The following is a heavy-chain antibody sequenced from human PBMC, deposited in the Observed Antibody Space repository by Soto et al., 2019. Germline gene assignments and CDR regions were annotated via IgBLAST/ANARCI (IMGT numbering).Heavy chain of an antibody. J-gene: IGHJ4*02. CDR2: ISGTSSYM. D-gene: IGHD3-3*01. CDR3: ARSPYFDIWSGYYYFDY. V-gene: IGHV3-21*01. Sequence: EVQLVESGGGLVKTGGSLRVSCAASGFSFNKYSMNWVRKAPGKGLEWVSSISGTSSYMFYAESVKGRFTISRDNAKNSVYLQMSSLRAEDTAVYYCARSPYFDIWSGYYYFDYWGQGTRVAVSS. CDR1: GFSFNKYS.